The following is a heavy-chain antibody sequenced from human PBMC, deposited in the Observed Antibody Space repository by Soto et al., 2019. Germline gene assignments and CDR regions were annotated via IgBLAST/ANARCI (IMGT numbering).Heavy chain of an antibody. V-gene: IGHV1-69*02. Sequence: QVQLVQSGAAVKKPGSSVKVSCKASGGTFSSYTISWVRQAPGQGLEWMGRIIPILGIANYAQKFQGRVTITADKSTSTAYMELSSLRSEDTAVYYCARSGRDSGYLIDYWGQGTMVTVSS. CDR2: IIPILGIA. D-gene: IGHD5-12*01. J-gene: IGHJ4*02. CDR3: ARSGRDSGYLIDY. CDR1: GGTFSSYT.